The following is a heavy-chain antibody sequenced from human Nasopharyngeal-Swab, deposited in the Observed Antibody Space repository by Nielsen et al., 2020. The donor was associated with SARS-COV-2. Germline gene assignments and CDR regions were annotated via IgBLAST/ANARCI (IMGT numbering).Heavy chain of an antibody. J-gene: IGHJ6*02. Sequence: SETLSLTCAISGDSFSSNSAAWNWIRQSPSRGLEWLGRTYYRSKWYNDYAVSVKCRITINPDTSKNQFSLQLNSVTPEDTAVYYCARGTWGDGYNYHYYGMDVWGQGTTVTVSS. CDR1: GDSFSSNSAA. V-gene: IGHV6-1*01. CDR3: ARGTWGDGYNYHYYGMDV. CDR2: TYYRSKWYN. D-gene: IGHD5-24*01.